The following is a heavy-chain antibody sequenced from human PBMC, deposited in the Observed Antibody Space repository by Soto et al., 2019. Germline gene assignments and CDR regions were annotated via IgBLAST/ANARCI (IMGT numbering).Heavy chain of an antibody. J-gene: IGHJ6*02. CDR3: ARAIAVDVTWGFYYYVMDV. CDR1: GGSISSYY. CDR2: IYYSGST. V-gene: IGHV4-59*01. D-gene: IGHD6-19*01. Sequence: QVQLQESGPGLVKSSETLSLTCTVSGGSISSYYWSWIRQPPGKGLEWIGYIYYSGSTNYNPSLKSRVPISVDTYKYQLSLKRSSVTAADTAVYYCARAIAVDVTWGFYYYVMDVWCQGTKATVSS.